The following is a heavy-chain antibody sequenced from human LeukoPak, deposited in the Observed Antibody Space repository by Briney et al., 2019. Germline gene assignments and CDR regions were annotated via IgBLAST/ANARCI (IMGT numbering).Heavy chain of an antibody. CDR2: MNPNSGNT. V-gene: IGHV1-8*03. CDR1: GYTFTSYD. J-gene: IGHJ6*03. Sequence: ASVKVSCKASGYTFTSYDINWVRQATGQGLEWMGWMNPNSGNTGYAQKFQGRVTITRNTSISTAYMELSSLRSEDTAVYYCARVDTAMVGVAYYHYMDVWGKGTTVTVSS. D-gene: IGHD5-18*01. CDR3: ARVDTAMVGVAYYHYMDV.